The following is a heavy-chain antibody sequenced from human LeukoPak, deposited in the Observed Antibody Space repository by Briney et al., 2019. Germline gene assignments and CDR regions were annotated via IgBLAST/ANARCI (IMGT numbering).Heavy chain of an antibody. D-gene: IGHD1-7*01. CDR3: ATGLTGTIDY. J-gene: IGHJ4*02. CDR2: TRNKVNSYTI. CDR1: GFTFSDHY. Sequence: GGSLRLSCAASGFTFSDHYVDWVRQAPGKGLEWVGRTRNKVNSYTIEYAASVKGRFTISRDDSKNLLYLQMNSLKTEDTAVYYCATGLTGTIDYWGQGTLVTVSS. V-gene: IGHV3-72*01.